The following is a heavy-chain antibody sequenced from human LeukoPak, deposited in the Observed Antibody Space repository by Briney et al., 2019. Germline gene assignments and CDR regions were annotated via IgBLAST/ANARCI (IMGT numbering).Heavy chain of an antibody. V-gene: IGHV1-18*01. J-gene: IGHJ4*02. D-gene: IGHD1-7*01. CDR2: INTYNGHT. Sequence: ASVKVSCKASGYSFSSYGFSWVRQAPGQGLEWMGWINTYNGHTNYTQTLQGRVTMTTDTSTSIAYMELRNLRPDDTAVYFCARDPRITGTTAYYFDYWGQGTLVTVSS. CDR3: ARDPRITGTTAYYFDY. CDR1: GYSFSSYG.